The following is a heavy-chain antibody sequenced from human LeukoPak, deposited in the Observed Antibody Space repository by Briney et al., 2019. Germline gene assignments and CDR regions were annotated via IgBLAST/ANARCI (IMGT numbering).Heavy chain of an antibody. CDR3: AREGPGYSYGSSGY. CDR1: GFTFNNYA. J-gene: IGHJ4*02. Sequence: GGSLRLSCAASGFTFNNYAMHWVRQAPGKGLEWVAVISYDGNTKYYVDSVKGRFTISRDNAKNSLYLQMNSLRDEDTAVYYCAREGPGYSYGSSGYWGQGTLVTVSS. CDR2: ISYDGNTK. V-gene: IGHV3-30-3*01. D-gene: IGHD5-18*01.